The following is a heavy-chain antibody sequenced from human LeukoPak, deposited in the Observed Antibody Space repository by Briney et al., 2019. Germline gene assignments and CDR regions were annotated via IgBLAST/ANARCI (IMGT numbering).Heavy chain of an antibody. V-gene: IGHV3-23*01. D-gene: IGHD5-24*01. J-gene: IGHJ4*02. CDR2: ISGSGGST. CDR1: GFTFSSYG. Sequence: GGSLRLSCAASGFTFSSYGMSWVRQAPGKGLEWVSAISGSGGSTYYADSVKGRFTISRDNSKNTLYLQMSSLRAEDTAVYYCAKRDRRDGYNMHFDYWGQGTLVTVSS. CDR3: AKRDRRDGYNMHFDY.